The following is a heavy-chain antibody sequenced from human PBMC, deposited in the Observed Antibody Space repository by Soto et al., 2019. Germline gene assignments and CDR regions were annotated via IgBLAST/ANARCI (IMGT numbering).Heavy chain of an antibody. D-gene: IGHD1-1*01. CDR2: ISAYNGNT. Sequence: QVQLVQSGAEVKKPGASVKVSCKASGYTLTSYGISWVRQAHGQGLEWMGWISAYNGNTNYAQKLQGRVTMTTYTTTSTPYMELGSLRSDDTAGYYCARYPDASHKRARVRRFDYWGQGTLVTVSS. J-gene: IGHJ4*02. CDR1: GYTLTSYG. CDR3: ARYPDASHKRARVRRFDY. V-gene: IGHV1-18*01.